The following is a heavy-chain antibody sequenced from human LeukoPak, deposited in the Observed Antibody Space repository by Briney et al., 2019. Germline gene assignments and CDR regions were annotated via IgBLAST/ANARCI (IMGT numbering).Heavy chain of an antibody. V-gene: IGHV3-48*01. J-gene: IGHJ4*02. CDR1: GFTFSSYS. CDR3: AKVPPYYYDSSGLGGRTGFDY. D-gene: IGHD3-22*01. CDR2: ISSGSSPI. Sequence: GGSLRLSCAASGFTFSSYSMNCVRQAPGKGLEWVSYISSGSSPIYYADSVKGRFTISRDNSKNTLYLQMNSLRAEDTAVYYCAKVPPYYYDSSGLGGRTGFDYWGQGTLVTVSS.